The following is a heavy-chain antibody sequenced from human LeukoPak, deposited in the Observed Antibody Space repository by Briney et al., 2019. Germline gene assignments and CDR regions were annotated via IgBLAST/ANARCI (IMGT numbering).Heavy chain of an antibody. D-gene: IGHD3-22*01. V-gene: IGHV4-61*02. Sequence: PSETLSLTCTVSGGSISSGYYYWTWIRQPAGKGLEWIGRIYTSGSTNYNPSLKSRVTISGDTSKNQFSLKLSSVTAADTAVYYCARGSDYYDSSGYPLFDYWGQGTLVTVSS. CDR1: GGSISSGYYY. J-gene: IGHJ4*02. CDR2: IYTSGST. CDR3: ARGSDYYDSSGYPLFDY.